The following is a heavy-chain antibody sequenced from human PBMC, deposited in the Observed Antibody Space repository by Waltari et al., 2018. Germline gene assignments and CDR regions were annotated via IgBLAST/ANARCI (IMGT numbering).Heavy chain of an antibody. Sequence: QVQLQESGPGLVKPSETLSLTCTVSGGSISGYYWSWMRQPPGKGLEWIGYIYYSGNTNYHPSLESRVTILVDTSNNEFSLNVSSVTAADTAVYFCARAGGYCSNARCYEFWGQGTLVTVSS. CDR1: GGSISGYY. CDR2: IYYSGNT. CDR3: ARAGGYCSNARCYEF. D-gene: IGHD2-2*01. J-gene: IGHJ4*02. V-gene: IGHV4-59*01.